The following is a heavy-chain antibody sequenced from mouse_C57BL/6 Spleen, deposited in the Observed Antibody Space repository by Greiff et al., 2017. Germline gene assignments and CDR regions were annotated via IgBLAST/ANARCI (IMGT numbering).Heavy chain of an antibody. CDR3: AIGLDYECDEEGY. Sequence: QVQLQQPGAELVKPGASVKVSCKASGYTFTSYWMHWVKQRPGQGLEWIGRIHPSDSDTNYNQKFKGKATLTVDKSSSTAYMQLSSLTSEDSAVDDCAIGLDYECDEEGYWGQGTLVTVSA. CDR1: GYTFTSYW. V-gene: IGHV1-74*01. D-gene: IGHD2-4*01. J-gene: IGHJ3*01. CDR2: IHPSDSDT.